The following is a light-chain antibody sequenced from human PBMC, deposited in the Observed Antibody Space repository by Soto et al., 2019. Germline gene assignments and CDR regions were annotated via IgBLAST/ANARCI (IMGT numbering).Light chain of an antibody. CDR1: SSSIGTHY. Sequence: QSVLTQPPSVSAAPGQRVSISCSGSSSSIGTHYVAWYQQVPGTPPKLLIYDNKKWPSGTPDRFSGSKSGTSATLGITGLQTGDEADYYCGTWDTGLVWVFGGGTKLTVL. CDR3: GTWDTGLVWV. J-gene: IGLJ3*02. CDR2: DNK. V-gene: IGLV1-51*01.